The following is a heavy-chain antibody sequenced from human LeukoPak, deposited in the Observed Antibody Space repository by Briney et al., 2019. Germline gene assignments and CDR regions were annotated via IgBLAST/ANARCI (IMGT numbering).Heavy chain of an antibody. Sequence: SETLSLTCTVSGGSISSSSYYWGWIRQPPGKGLEWIGSIYYSGSTYYNPSLKSRVTISVDTSKNQFSLKLSSVTAADTAVYYCARRDGDGTGMNYYYYMDVWGKGTTVTVSS. J-gene: IGHJ6*03. CDR1: GGSISSSSYY. V-gene: IGHV4-39*07. CDR2: IYYSGST. D-gene: IGHD5-24*01. CDR3: ARRDGDGTGMNYYYYMDV.